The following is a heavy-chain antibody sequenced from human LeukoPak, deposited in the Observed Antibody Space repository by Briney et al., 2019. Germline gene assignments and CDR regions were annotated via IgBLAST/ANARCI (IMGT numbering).Heavy chain of an antibody. Sequence: SETLSLTCTVSGGSISSSSYYWGWIRQPPGKGLEWIGSIYYSGSTYYNPSLKSRVTISVDTSKNQFSLKLSSVTAADTAVYYCASLYMTEGDYWGQGTLVTVSS. CDR1: GGSISSSSYY. D-gene: IGHD2-21*02. CDR2: IYYSGST. J-gene: IGHJ4*02. V-gene: IGHV4-39*07. CDR3: ASLYMTEGDY.